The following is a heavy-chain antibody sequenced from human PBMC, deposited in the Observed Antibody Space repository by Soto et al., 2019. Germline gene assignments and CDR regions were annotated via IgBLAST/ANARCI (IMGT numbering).Heavy chain of an antibody. Sequence: EVQLVESGGGLVKPGGSLRLSCAASGFTFSSYSMNWFRQAPGKGLEWVSSISSSSSYIYYADSVKGRFTISRDNAKNSLYLQMNSLRAEDTAGYYCARDQPGYSYGYGLGYWGQGTLVTVSS. D-gene: IGHD5-18*01. CDR1: GFTFSSYS. CDR2: ISSSSSYI. J-gene: IGHJ4*02. V-gene: IGHV3-21*01. CDR3: ARDQPGYSYGYGLGY.